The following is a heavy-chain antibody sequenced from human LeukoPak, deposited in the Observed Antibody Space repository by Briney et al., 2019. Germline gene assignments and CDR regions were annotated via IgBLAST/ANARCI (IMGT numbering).Heavy chain of an antibody. CDR3: ARVWVTEDAFDI. V-gene: IGHV4-59*01. CDR1: RGSISSYY. CDR2: IYYSGST. J-gene: IGHJ3*02. Sequence: PSETLSLTCTVSRGSISSYYWSWIRQPPGKGLEWLGYIYYSGSTNYNPSLKSRVTISVDTSKNQFSLKLSSVTAADTAVYYCARVWVTEDAFDIWGQGTMVTVSS. D-gene: IGHD4-23*01.